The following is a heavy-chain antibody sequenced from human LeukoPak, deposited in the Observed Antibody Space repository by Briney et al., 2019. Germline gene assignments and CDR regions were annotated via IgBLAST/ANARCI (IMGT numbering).Heavy chain of an antibody. CDR3: ARAIVRSGFLDRLNYMDV. J-gene: IGHJ6*03. Sequence: SVKVSCKASGGTFSSYTISWVRQAPGQGLEWMGRIIPILGIANYAQKFQGRGTITADKSTSTAYRELSSLRSEDTAVYYCARAIVRSGFLDRLNYMDVWGKGTTVTVSS. D-gene: IGHD3/OR15-3a*01. V-gene: IGHV1-69*02. CDR1: GGTFSSYT. CDR2: IIPILGIA.